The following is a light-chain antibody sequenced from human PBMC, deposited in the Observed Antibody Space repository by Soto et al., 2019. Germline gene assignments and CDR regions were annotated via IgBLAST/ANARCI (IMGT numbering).Light chain of an antibody. V-gene: IGLV2-14*01. Sequence: QSALTQPASVSGSPGQSITISCTGTSSDVGGYNYVSWYQQHPGKAPKLLIYGNNNRPSGVPDRFSGSKSGTSASLAITGLRADDEADYYCQSYASSLSANVVFGTGTKLTVL. CDR3: QSYASSLSANVV. J-gene: IGLJ1*01. CDR2: GNN. CDR1: SSDVGGYNY.